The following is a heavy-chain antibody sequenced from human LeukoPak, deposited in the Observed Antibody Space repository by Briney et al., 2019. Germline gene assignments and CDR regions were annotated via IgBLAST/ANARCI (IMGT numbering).Heavy chain of an antibody. J-gene: IGHJ4*02. CDR3: ASSWGSSWYLDY. CDR1: GFTFSSYS. D-gene: IGHD6-13*01. V-gene: IGHV3-21*01. Sequence: GGSLRLSCAASGFTFSSYSMNWVRQAPGKGLEWVSSISGSSSYIYYADSVKGRFTISRDNAKNSLYLQMNGLRAEDTALYYCASSWGSSWYLDYWGRGTLVTVSS. CDR2: ISGSSSYI.